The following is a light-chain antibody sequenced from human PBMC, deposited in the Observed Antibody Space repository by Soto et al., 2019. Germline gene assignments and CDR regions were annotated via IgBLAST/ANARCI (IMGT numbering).Light chain of an antibody. V-gene: IGKV3-20*01. J-gene: IGKJ4*02. CDR3: QYDGGSPT. CDR2: GAS. CDR1: QSISSDD. Sequence: EIVLTQSPGTLSLSPGERATLSCRARQSISSDDLAWYQQKPGHSPRLLIHGASTGAPGIPDRFSGSGSGTDYTLTIVRLEPDAFAVYYCQYDGGSPTFGGGTRVEIK.